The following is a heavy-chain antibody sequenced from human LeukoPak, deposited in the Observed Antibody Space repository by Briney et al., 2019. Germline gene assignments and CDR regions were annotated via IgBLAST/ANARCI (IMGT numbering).Heavy chain of an antibody. V-gene: IGHV3-66*01. CDR3: ARDRRIAAAVSGAVTYSYYGMDV. Sequence: SLRQTRLGSRFTVSSNYMSSVRQAPGKGLEWVSVIYSGGSTYYADSVKSRFTISRDSSKNTLYLQVNSLRAEDTAVYYCARDRRIAAAVSGAVTYSYYGMDVWGEGWSATVSS. CDR2: IYSGGST. CDR1: RFTVSSNY. D-gene: IGHD6-13*01. J-gene: IGHJ6*01.